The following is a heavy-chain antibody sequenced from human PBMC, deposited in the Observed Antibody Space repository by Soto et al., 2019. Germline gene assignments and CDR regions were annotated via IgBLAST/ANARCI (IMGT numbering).Heavy chain of an antibody. CDR1: GYTFTSYG. J-gene: IGHJ5*02. CDR2: ISAYNGNT. D-gene: IGHD2-2*01. Sequence: GASVKVSCKASGYTFTSYGISWVRQAPGQGLEWMGWISAYNGNTNYAQKLQGRVTMTTDTSTSTAYMELRSLRSDDTAVYYCARDQGMYCSSTSCEFDPWGQGTLVTVSS. V-gene: IGHV1-18*04. CDR3: ARDQGMYCSSTSCEFDP.